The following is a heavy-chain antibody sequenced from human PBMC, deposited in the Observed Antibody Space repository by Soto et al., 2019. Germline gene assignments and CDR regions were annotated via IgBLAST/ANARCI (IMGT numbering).Heavy chain of an antibody. D-gene: IGHD6-6*01. Sequence: EVQLVESGGGLVKPGGSLRLSCAASGVTFSSFSFNWVRQAPGKGLEWVSFILSSSGSIYYADSVKGRFTISRDNAKNSLYLQMNSLKDEDTAVYYCARGSGEQLVRRGFYYYYMVVWGKGTTVTVSS. CDR1: GVTFSSFS. J-gene: IGHJ6*03. V-gene: IGHV3-21*01. CDR3: ARGSGEQLVRRGFYYYYMVV. CDR2: ILSSSGSI.